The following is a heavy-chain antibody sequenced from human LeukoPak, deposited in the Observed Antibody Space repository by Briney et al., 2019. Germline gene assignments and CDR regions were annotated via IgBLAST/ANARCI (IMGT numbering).Heavy chain of an antibody. CDR2: IYFGGST. CDR3: ARPHLPGYGDNFDY. D-gene: IGHD4-17*01. CDR1: GGSISSNTYY. J-gene: IGHJ4*02. V-gene: IGHV4-39*01. Sequence: SETLSLTCSVSGGSISSNTYYWGWIRQPPGKGLEWIVSIYFGGSTYYNPSLKSRATISGDTSKKQFSLTLSSVTAADTAVYYCARPHLPGYGDNFDYWGQGTLVTVSS.